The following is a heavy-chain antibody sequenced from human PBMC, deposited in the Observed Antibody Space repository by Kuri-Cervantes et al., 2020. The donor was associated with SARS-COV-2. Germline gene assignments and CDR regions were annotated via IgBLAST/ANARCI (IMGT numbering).Heavy chain of an antibody. J-gene: IGHJ4*02. CDR2: IYSGCSST. CDR3: AKDGDPDY. CDR1: GFTFSSYS. V-gene: IGHV3-23*03. D-gene: IGHD2-21*01. Sequence: GESLKISRAASGFTFSSYSMNWVRQAPGKGLEWVSVIYSGCSSTYYADSVKGRFTLSRDNSKNTLYLQMNSLRAEDTAVYYCAKDGDPDYWGQGTLVTVSS.